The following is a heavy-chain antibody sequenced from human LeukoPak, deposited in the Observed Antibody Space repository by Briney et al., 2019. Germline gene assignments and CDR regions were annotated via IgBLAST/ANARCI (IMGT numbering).Heavy chain of an antibody. CDR1: GGSISSRNW. D-gene: IGHD4-17*01. J-gene: IGHJ4*02. CDR2: IYHSGST. Sequence: SETLSLTCSVSGGSISSRNWWSWVRQPPGKGLEWIGEIYHSGSTNYNPSLKTRVTISVDKSKNQFSLKLSSVTAADTAVYYCARASHDYGDYSHFDYWGQGTLVTVSS. V-gene: IGHV4-4*02. CDR3: ARASHDYGDYSHFDY.